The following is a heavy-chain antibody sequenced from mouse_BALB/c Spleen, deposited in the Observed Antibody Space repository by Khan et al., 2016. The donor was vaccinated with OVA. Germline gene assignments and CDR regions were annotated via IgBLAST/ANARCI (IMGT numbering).Heavy chain of an antibody. D-gene: IGHD2-14*01. CDR1: GYIFTNHG. V-gene: IGHV9-3-1*01. CDR3: ARVGYSGTMDY. J-gene: IGHJ4*01. Sequence: QLVQSGPELKKPGETVKISCKASGYIFTNHGMNWVKQAPGKGLKWMGWINTYSGEPTYVDDFKGRFAFSLETSASTAYLQINNLKNEDTATYFCARVGYSGTMDYWGQGTSVTVSS. CDR2: INTYSGEP.